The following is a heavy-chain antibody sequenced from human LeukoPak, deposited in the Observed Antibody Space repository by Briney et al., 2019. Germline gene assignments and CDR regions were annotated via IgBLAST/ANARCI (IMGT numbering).Heavy chain of an antibody. CDR3: ARDHLGPSYYDFWSGYFPEYNWFDP. D-gene: IGHD3-3*01. CDR1: GYTFTSYG. V-gene: IGHV1-18*01. J-gene: IGHJ5*02. Sequence: ASVKVSCKASGYTFTSYGISWVRQAPGQGLEWMGWISAYNGNTNYAQKLQGRVTMTTDTSTSTAKMELRSLISDDTAVYYCARDHLGPSYYDFWSGYFPEYNWFDPWGQGTLVTVSS. CDR2: ISAYNGNT.